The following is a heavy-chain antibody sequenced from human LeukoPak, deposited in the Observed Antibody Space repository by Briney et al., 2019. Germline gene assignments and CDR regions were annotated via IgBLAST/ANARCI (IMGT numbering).Heavy chain of an antibody. CDR2: INPNNGDT. J-gene: IGHJ4*02. CDR3: ARGRDELDY. V-gene: IGHV1-2*07. Sequence: ASVKVSCRASGYTFTAHYMYWVRQAPGQGLEGMGWINPNNGDTNFAHKFQLRVTMTRDRSISTAYMELSRLRSDDTAVYYCARGRDELDYWGQGTLVTVAS. D-gene: IGHD1-1*01. CDR1: GYTFTAHY.